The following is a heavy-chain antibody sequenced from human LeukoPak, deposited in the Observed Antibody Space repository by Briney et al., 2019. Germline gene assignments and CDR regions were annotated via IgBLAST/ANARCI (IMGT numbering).Heavy chain of an antibody. D-gene: IGHD2-2*01. CDR2: ISYDGSNK. V-gene: IGHV3-30-3*01. CDR1: GFTFSSYA. CDR3: ARERCSSTSCYHAFDI. J-gene: IGHJ3*02. Sequence: PGGSLRLSCAASGFTFSSYAMHWVRQAPGKGLEWVAVISYDGSNKYYADSVKGRFTISRDNAKNSLYLQMNSLRAEDTAVYYCARERCSSTSCYHAFDIWGQGTMVTVSS.